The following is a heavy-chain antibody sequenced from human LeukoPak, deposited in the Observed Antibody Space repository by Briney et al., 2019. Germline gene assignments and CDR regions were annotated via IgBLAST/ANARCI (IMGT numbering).Heavy chain of an antibody. CDR3: ARDGDLWFGEPHWFDP. CDR2: ISGGGGDT. CDR1: GFTFSTYA. V-gene: IGHV3-23*01. Sequence: PGGSLGLSCAGSGFTFSTYAMSWVRQAPGKGLEWVSGISGGGGDTDYADSVKGRFTVSRDNSKKMLYLQMSSLRAEDKAIYYCARDGDLWFGEPHWFDPWGQGTLVTVSS. D-gene: IGHD3-10*01. J-gene: IGHJ5*02.